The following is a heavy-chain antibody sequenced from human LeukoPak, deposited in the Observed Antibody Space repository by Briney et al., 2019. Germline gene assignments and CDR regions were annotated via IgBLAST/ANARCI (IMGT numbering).Heavy chain of an antibody. Sequence: GGSLRLSCAASGFTFSSYSMNWVRQAPGKGLEWVSSISSSSTYIYYADSVKGRFTVSRDNAEDSLYLQMNSLRAEDTAVYYCARLVSRIALAGADYWGQGTLVTVSS. D-gene: IGHD6-19*01. CDR3: ARLVSRIALAGADY. CDR1: GFTFSSYS. J-gene: IGHJ4*02. V-gene: IGHV3-21*06. CDR2: ISSSSTYI.